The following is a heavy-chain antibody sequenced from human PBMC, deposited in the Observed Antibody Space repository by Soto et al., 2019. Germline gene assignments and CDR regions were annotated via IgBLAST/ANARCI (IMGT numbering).Heavy chain of an antibody. CDR1: GFTFSSYA. Sequence: EVQLLESGGGLVQPGGSLRLSCAASGFTFSSYAMSWVRQAPGKGLEWVSAISGSGGSTYYADSVKGRFTISRDNSKNTLYLQMNSLRAEDTALYYCANDHDYGDLGDAFDIWGQWTMVTVSS. J-gene: IGHJ3*02. V-gene: IGHV3-23*01. CDR2: ISGSGGST. CDR3: ANDHDYGDLGDAFDI. D-gene: IGHD4-17*01.